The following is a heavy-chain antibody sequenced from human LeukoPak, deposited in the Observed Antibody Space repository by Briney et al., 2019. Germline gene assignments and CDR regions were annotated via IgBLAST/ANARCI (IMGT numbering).Heavy chain of an antibody. Sequence: GGSLRLSCAASGFTSSSYGMHWVRQAPGKGLEWVAVIWYDGSNKYYADSVKGRFTISRDNSKNTLYLQMNSLRAEDTAVYYCARGLYDSSGYYYFPHYWGQGTLVTVSS. D-gene: IGHD3-22*01. CDR3: ARGLYDSSGYYYFPHY. CDR1: GFTSSSYG. CDR2: IWYDGSNK. V-gene: IGHV3-33*01. J-gene: IGHJ4*02.